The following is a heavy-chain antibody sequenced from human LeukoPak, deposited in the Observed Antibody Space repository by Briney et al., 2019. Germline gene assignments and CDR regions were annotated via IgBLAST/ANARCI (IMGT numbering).Heavy chain of an antibody. V-gene: IGHV3-33*01. CDR2: IWYDGSNK. Sequence: GGSLRLSCAASGFTFSNYGMHWVRQAPGKGLEWVAVIWYDGSNKYYTDSVKGRFTISGDNSKNTLYLQMNSLRAEDTAVYYCARDPSHYYSDYWGQGTLVTVSS. J-gene: IGHJ4*02. CDR1: GFTFSNYG. CDR3: ARDPSHYYSDY.